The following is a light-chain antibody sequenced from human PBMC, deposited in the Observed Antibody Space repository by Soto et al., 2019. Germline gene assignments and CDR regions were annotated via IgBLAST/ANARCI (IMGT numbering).Light chain of an antibody. CDR1: GSDLGGENF. Sequence: QSALTQPPSASGSPGQSVTISCTGAGSDLGGENFVSWYQQQPGRAPKLIIYEVTKRPSGVPDRFSDSKSGNTASLTVSGLQADDEADYYCYSNGGSNNFVFGGGTNVTVL. CDR2: EVT. J-gene: IGLJ3*02. CDR3: YSNGGSNNFV. V-gene: IGLV2-8*01.